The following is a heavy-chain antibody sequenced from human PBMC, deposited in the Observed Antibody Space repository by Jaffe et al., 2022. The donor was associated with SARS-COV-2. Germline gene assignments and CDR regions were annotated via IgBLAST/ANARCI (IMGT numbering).Heavy chain of an antibody. J-gene: IGHJ5*02. V-gene: IGHV4-59*01. CDR3: ARFGWVAQWLVSISTDGWFDP. Sequence: QVQLQESGPGLVKPSETLSLTCTVSGGSISSYYWSWIRQPPGKGLEWIGYIYYSGSTNYNPSLKSRVTISVDTSKNQFSLKLSSVTAADTAVYYCARFGWVAQWLVSISTDGWFDPWGQGTLVTVSS. D-gene: IGHD6-19*01. CDR2: IYYSGST. CDR1: GGSISSYY.